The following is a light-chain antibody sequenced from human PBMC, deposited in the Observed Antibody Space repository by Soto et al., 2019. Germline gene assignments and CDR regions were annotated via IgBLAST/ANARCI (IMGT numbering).Light chain of an antibody. CDR2: KAS. CDR1: QSVSTW. CDR3: HQYDSYSQT. V-gene: IGKV1-5*03. J-gene: IGKJ1*01. Sequence: DIQMTQSPSTLSASVGDRVTITCRASQSVSTWLAWYQQKPGKAPKLLIYKASNLESGVPSRFSGSGSGTEFTLTISSLQPDDFATYYCHQYDSYSQTFGQGTKVEI.